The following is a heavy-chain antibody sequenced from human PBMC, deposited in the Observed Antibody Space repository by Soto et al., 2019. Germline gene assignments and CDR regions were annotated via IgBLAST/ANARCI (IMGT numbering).Heavy chain of an antibody. J-gene: IGHJ5*02. D-gene: IGHD6-13*01. CDR3: ARYSSSWYGWFDP. Sequence: GASVKVSCKASGYTFSGYFIHWVRQAPGQGLEWMGWINPNSGGTNYAQKFQGRVTMTRDTSISTAYMELSRLRSDDTAVYYCARYSSSWYGWFDPWGQGTLVTVSS. CDR1: GYTFSGYF. V-gene: IGHV1-2*02. CDR2: INPNSGGT.